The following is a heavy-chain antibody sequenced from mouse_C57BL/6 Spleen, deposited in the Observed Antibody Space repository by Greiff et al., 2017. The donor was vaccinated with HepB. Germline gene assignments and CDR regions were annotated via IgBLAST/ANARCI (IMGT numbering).Heavy chain of an antibody. J-gene: IGHJ2*01. Sequence: QVQLQQSGPELVKPGASVKISCKASGYAFSSSWMNWVKQRPGKGLEWIGRIYPGDGDTNYNGKFKGKATLTADKSSSTAYMQLSSLTSEDSAVYFCARDITTVVEWGFDYWGQGTTLTVSS. CDR2: IYPGDGDT. CDR3: ARDITTVVEWGFDY. V-gene: IGHV1-82*01. D-gene: IGHD1-1*01. CDR1: GYAFSSSW.